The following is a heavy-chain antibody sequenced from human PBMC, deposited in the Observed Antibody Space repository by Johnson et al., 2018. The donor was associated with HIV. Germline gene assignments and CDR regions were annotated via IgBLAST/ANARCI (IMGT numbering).Heavy chain of an antibody. CDR1: GFTFTNAW. V-gene: IGHV3-30*18. CDR3: AKVPSPYSSSPDAFDI. D-gene: IGHD6-13*01. Sequence: QVQLVESGGGVVQPGRSLRLSCAASGFTFTNAWMTWVRQAPGKGLEWVAVISYDGSNKYYADSVKGRFTISRDNSKNTLYLQMNSLRAEDTAVYYCAKVPSPYSSSPDAFDIWGQGTMVTVSS. CDR2: ISYDGSNK. J-gene: IGHJ3*02.